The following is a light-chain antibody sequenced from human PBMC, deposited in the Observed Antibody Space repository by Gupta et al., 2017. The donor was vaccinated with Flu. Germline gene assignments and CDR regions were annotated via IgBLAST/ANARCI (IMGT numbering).Light chain of an antibody. CDR1: QSVATF. J-gene: IGKJ4*01. Sequence: PATLSLSPGDSATLSCRASQSVATFLAWYQQKQGQSPRLLIYDADKRATDVPGRFSGSGSGTEFTLTISNLEPEDFAVYYCQQRDNCPLIFGGGTMVDIK. CDR2: DAD. V-gene: IGKV3-11*01. CDR3: QQRDNCPLI.